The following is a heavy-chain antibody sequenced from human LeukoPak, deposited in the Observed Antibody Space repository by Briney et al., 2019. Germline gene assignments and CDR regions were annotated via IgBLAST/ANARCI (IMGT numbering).Heavy chain of an antibody. CDR1: GYTFTGYY. CDR2: INPSGGST. CDR3: ARDLSEHPRRSYYVKPQGLDY. J-gene: IGHJ4*02. D-gene: IGHD1-26*01. Sequence: ASVKVSCKASGYTFTGYYMHWVRQAPGQGLEWMGIINPSGGSTSYAQKFQGRLTMTRDTSTSTVYMELSSLRSEDTAVYYCARDLSEHPRRSYYVKPQGLDYWGQGTLVTVSS. V-gene: IGHV1-46*01.